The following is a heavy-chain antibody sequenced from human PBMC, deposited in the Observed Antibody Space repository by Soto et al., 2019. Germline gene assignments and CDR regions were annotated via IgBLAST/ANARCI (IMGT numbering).Heavy chain of an antibody. CDR2: TYIGGMT. CDR3: ATAPVTSSHAGYYVNWLHP. Sequence: SETLSLTCTVSGASFTDGSLFWGWIRQSPGKGVEWIASTYIGGMTYYNPSLRSRVTISVDTSKSQFSLRLNSVTAADTAVYYCATAPVTSSHAGYYVNWLHPPRHGTMVTAYS. V-gene: IGHV4-39*01. J-gene: IGHJ5*02. D-gene: IGHD3-22*01. CDR1: GASFTDGSLF.